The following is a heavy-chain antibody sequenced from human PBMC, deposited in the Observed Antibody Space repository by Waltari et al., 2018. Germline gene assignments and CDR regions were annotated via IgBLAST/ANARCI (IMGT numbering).Heavy chain of an antibody. J-gene: IGHJ4*02. D-gene: IGHD6-13*01. Sequence: EVQLVESGGGLVQPGGSLRLSCAASGFTFSNNWMTWVRQAPGKGLEVVANINQDGSEKYSVESVKGRFTSSRDNAKNSLYLQLNSLRADDTAVYYCTRGGDDSSWYWRNWGQGTLVTVSS. CDR1: GFTFSNNW. CDR2: INQDGSEK. CDR3: TRGGDDSSWYWRN. V-gene: IGHV3-7*01.